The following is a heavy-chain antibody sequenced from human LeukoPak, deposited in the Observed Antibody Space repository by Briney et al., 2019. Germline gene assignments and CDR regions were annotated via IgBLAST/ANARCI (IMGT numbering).Heavy chain of an antibody. V-gene: IGHV3-23*01. J-gene: IGHJ4*02. CDR1: GFTFSSYA. D-gene: IGHD6-19*01. CDR2: ISGSGGST. Sequence: PGGSLRLSCAASGFTFSSYAMSWVRRAPGKGLEWVPGISGSGGSTYYADSVKGRFTISRDNAKNSLYLQMNSLRAEDTAVYYCASSGWYNYWGQGTLVTVSS. CDR3: ASSGWYNY.